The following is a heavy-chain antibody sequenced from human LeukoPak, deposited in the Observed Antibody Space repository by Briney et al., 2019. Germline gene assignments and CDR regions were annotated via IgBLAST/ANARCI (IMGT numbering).Heavy chain of an antibody. Sequence: ASVKVSCKTSGFTFSASAVQWVRQARGQRLEWMGWIIVGSGETSYAQTLQDRITITRDMSTSTVYMDLTSLRPDDTAVYYCAXERXSDGCCWFDPWGQGTLVTVPS. V-gene: IGHV1-58*01. CDR3: AXERXSDGCCWFDP. CDR1: GFTFSASA. CDR2: IIVGSGET. D-gene: IGHD6-25*01. J-gene: IGHJ5*02.